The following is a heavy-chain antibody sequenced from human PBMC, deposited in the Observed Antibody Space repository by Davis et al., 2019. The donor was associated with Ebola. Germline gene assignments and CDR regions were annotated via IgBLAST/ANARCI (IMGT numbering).Heavy chain of an antibody. D-gene: IGHD2-15*01. J-gene: IGHJ6*03. V-gene: IGHV3-30*02. CDR2: IRYDGNNK. CDR1: GLTLSSYG. CDR3: AKVYWPAPSEAYYMDV. Sequence: GGFLRPSGAASGLTLSSYGTDWVGKAPGKGLEWVTFIRYDGNNKYYEDSVKGRFRISRDNSKNTLYLQMTSLSPEDTAVDYCAKVYWPAPSEAYYMDVWGKGTTVTVSS.